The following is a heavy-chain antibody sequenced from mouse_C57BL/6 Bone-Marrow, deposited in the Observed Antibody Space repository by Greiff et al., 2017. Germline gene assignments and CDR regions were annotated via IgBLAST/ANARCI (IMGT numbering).Heavy chain of an antibody. CDR3: ARDGDDYDVDY. D-gene: IGHD2-4*01. CDR1: GYTFTSYG. J-gene: IGHJ2*01. CDR2: IYPRSGNT. Sequence: VQLVESGAELARPGASVKLSCKASGYTFTSYGISWVKQRTGQGLEWIGEIYPRSGNTYYNEKFKGKATLTADKSSSTAYMELRSLTSEDSAVYFCARDGDDYDVDYWGQGTTLTVSS. V-gene: IGHV1-81*01.